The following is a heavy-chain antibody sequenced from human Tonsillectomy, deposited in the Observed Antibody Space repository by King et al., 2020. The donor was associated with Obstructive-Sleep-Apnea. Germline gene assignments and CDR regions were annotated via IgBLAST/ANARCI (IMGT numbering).Heavy chain of an antibody. CDR1: GITFSSYS. V-gene: IGHV3-48*04. Sequence: VQLVESGGGLVQPGGSLRLSCAASGITFSSYSMKWVRQAPGKGLEWVSYIHNSTSTIYYADTVKGRFTISRDNAKNSLYLQMNSLRAEDTAVYYCATGGPDAFDFWGRGTMVTVSS. CDR3: ATGGPDAFDF. J-gene: IGHJ3*01. D-gene: IGHD3-16*01. CDR2: IHNSTSTI.